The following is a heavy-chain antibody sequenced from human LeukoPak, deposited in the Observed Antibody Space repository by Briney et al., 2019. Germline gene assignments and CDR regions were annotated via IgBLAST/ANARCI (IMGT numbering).Heavy chain of an antibody. J-gene: IGHJ4*02. CDR3: ARRRRGTVTTRGFDY. V-gene: IGHV4-34*01. D-gene: IGHD4-17*01. CDR2: INHSGST. Sequence: SETLSLTCAVYGGSFSGYYWSWIRQPPGKGLEWIGEINHSGSTNYNPSLKSRVTISVDTSKNQFSLKLSSVTAADTAVYYCARRRRGTVTTRGFDYWGQGTLVTVSS. CDR1: GGSFSGYY.